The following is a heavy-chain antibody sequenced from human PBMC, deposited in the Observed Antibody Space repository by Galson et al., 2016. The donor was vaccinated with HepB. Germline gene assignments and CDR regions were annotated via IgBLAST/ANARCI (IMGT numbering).Heavy chain of an antibody. D-gene: IGHD3-16*01. CDR2: ISVSGGST. CDR3: VRGSTAPDI. J-gene: IGHJ6*04. Sequence: SLRLSCAGSGFTFSRYGMTWVRQAPGKGLECAASISVSGGSTDYAGSVQGRFTISRDNSRSTLFLQMHSLRAEDTAVYYCVRGSTAPDIWDKGTTVTVSS. V-gene: IGHV3-23*01. CDR1: GFTFSRYG.